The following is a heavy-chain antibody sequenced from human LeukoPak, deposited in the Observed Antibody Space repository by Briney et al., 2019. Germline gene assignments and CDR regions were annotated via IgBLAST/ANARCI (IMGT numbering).Heavy chain of an antibody. CDR1: GFTFSTYS. Sequence: GGSLRLSCVASGFTFSTYSMTWVRQAPGKGLEWVSSIYGNGERTFYADSVKGRFTIFRDNSKNTLYLEMLGLRPEDTAVYYCAKDVVPDCGWDLDYWGQGTLVTVSS. V-gene: IGHV3-23*01. CDR3: AKDVVPDCGWDLDY. D-gene: IGHD6-19*01. CDR2: IYGNGERT. J-gene: IGHJ4*02.